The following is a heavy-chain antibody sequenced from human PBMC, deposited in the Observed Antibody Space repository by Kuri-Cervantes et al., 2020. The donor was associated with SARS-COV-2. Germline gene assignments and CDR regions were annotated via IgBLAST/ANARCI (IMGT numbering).Heavy chain of an antibody. Sequence: LRLSCTVAGGSSSSGDYYWSWIRQPPGKGLEWIGYIYYSGSTYYNPSLKSRVTISVDTSKNQFYLKLSSVTAADTAVYYGASSPYYCDSSGYVGWFDPWGQGTLVTVSS. D-gene: IGHD3-22*01. CDR2: IYYSGST. J-gene: IGHJ5*02. CDR3: ASSPYYCDSSGYVGWFDP. V-gene: IGHV4-30-4*08. CDR1: GGSSSSGDYY.